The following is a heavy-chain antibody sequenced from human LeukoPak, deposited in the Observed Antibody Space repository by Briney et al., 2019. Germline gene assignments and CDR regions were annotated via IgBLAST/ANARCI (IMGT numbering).Heavy chain of an antibody. D-gene: IGHD2-21*01. Sequence: SETLSLTCAVYGGSFSGYYWSWIRQPPGKGLEWIGEINHSGSTNYNPSLKSRVTISVDTSKNQFSLKLSSVTAADTAVYYCASLIPNNWFDPWGQGTLVTVSS. CDR1: GGSFSGYY. J-gene: IGHJ5*02. CDR3: ASLIPNNWFDP. V-gene: IGHV4-34*01. CDR2: INHSGST.